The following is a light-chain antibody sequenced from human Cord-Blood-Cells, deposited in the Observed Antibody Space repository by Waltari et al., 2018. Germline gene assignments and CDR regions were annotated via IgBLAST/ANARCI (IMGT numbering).Light chain of an antibody. Sequence: EIVLTQSPGTLSLSPGERATLSCRASPSVSSSYLAWYQQKPGQAPRLLIYGASSSATGIPDRFSGSGSGTDFTLTISRLEPEDFAVYYCQQYGSSPTWTFGQGTKVEIK. CDR2: GAS. CDR1: PSVSSSY. V-gene: IGKV3-20*01. J-gene: IGKJ1*01. CDR3: QQYGSSPTWT.